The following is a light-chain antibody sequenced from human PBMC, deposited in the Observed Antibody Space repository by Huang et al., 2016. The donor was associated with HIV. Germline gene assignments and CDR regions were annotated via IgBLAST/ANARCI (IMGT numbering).Light chain of an antibody. V-gene: IGKV3-15*01. J-gene: IGKJ3*01. CDR3: QQYNDFRST. CDR1: QIVSSH. CDR2: AAS. Sequence: ETVMTQSPVTLSVSPGDRASLSCRSSQIVSSHLAWDQQKPGQAPRLLLYAASTRATGVPARFSGSGAGTEFTLTISTLQSEDSAVYYCQQYNDFRSTFGPGTRVEIK.